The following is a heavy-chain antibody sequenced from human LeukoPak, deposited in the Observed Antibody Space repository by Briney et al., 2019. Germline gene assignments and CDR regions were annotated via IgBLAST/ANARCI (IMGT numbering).Heavy chain of an antibody. J-gene: IGHJ4*02. CDR2: IYYSGST. D-gene: IGHD3-10*01. CDR3: ASWRNYVSVSYYSYVY. CDR1: GGSISSSSYY. V-gene: IGHV4-39*01. Sequence: SETLSLTCTVSGGSISSSSYYWGWIRQPPGKGLEWIGSIYYSGSTYYNPSLKSRVTISVDTSKNQFSLKLSSLTAAETAVYYCASWRNYVSVSYYSYVYWAQGTPVTISS.